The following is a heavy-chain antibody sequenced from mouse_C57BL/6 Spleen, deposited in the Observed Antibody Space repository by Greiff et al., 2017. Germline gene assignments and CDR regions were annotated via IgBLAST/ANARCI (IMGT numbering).Heavy chain of an antibody. J-gene: IGHJ2*01. CDR1: GYAFSSYW. Sequence: QVQLKESGAELVKPGASVKISCKASGYAFSSYWMNWVKQRPGKGLEWIGQIYPGDGDTNYNGKFKGKATLTADKSSSTAYMQLSSLTSEDSAVYFCARSADGYYDYWGQGTTLTVSS. D-gene: IGHD2-3*01. V-gene: IGHV1-80*01. CDR2: IYPGDGDT. CDR3: ARSADGYYDY.